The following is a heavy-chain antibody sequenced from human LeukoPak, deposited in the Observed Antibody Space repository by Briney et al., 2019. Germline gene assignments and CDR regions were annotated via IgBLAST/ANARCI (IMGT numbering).Heavy chain of an antibody. CDR1: GFTFSSYW. V-gene: IGHV3-21*01. D-gene: IGHD6-19*01. CDR3: ARGSSSGWYLHH. CDR2: ISSSSSYI. Sequence: GGSLRLSCAASGFTFSSYWMHWVRQAPGKGLEWVSSISSSSSYIYYADSVKGRFTISRDNAKNSLYLQMNSLRAEDTAVYYCARGSSSGWYLHHWGQGTLVTVSS. J-gene: IGHJ5*02.